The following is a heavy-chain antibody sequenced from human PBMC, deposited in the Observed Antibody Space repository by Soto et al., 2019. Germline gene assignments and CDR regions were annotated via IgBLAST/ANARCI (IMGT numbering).Heavy chain of an antibody. J-gene: IGHJ5*02. CDR3: ARDQRYGGYLGFANWFDP. V-gene: IGHV3-7*01. Sequence: GGSLRLSCVASGFTLSSHWMSWVRQAPGKGLEWVASIKQDGSEKYYVDSVKGRFTVSRDNAKNSLYLQMNSLRAEDTAVYYCARDQRYGGYLGFANWFDPWGQGTLVTVSS. D-gene: IGHD1-26*01. CDR1: GFTLSSHW. CDR2: IKQDGSEK.